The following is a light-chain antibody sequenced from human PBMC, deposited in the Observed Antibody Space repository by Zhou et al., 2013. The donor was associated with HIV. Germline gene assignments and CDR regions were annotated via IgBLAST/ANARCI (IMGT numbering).Light chain of an antibody. V-gene: IGKV1-39*01. CDR1: QTISNY. J-gene: IGKJ2*01. CDR2: KAS. CDR3: QQSYSVPPT. Sequence: DIQMTQSPSSLSASAGDRVTITCRASQTISNYLNWYQQKPGKAPTLLIYKASNLQNGVPSRFSGSGSGADFTLTINSLQPEDFATYFCQQSYSVPPTFGQGTKLDIK.